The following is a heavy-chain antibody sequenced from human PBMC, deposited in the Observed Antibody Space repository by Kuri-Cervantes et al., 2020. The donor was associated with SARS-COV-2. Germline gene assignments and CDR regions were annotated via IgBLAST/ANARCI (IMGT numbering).Heavy chain of an antibody. D-gene: IGHD4-11*01. CDR3: ARIQATTVIADF. J-gene: IGHJ4*02. CDR2: IYWDDDK. Sequence: SGPTLVKPTQTLTLTCTFSGFSLNTNGMCVSWIRQPPGKALEWLALIYWDDDKRYGPSLKSRLTITKDTSKNQVVLTMTNVDPVDTATYYCARIQATTVIADFWGQGTLVTVSS. V-gene: IGHV2-5*08. CDR1: GFSLNTNGMC.